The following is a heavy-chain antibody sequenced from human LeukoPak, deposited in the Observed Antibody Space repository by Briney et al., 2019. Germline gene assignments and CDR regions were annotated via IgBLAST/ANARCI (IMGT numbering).Heavy chain of an antibody. J-gene: IGHJ3*02. CDR1: GFTFSNAW. Sequence: GSLRLSCAASGFTFSNAWMSWVRQAPGKGLEWVGRIKSKTDGGTTDYAAPVKGRFTISRDDSKNTLYLQMNSLKTEDTAVYYCTTDPIAVAGTSFDIWGQGTMVTVSS. CDR3: TTDPIAVAGTSFDI. CDR2: IKSKTDGGTT. V-gene: IGHV3-15*01. D-gene: IGHD6-19*01.